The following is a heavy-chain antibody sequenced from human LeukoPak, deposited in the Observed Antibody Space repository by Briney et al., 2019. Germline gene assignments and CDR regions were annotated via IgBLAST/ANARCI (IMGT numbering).Heavy chain of an antibody. CDR2: ISAYNGNT. V-gene: IGHV1-18*01. Sequence: ASVKVSCKASGYTFTSYGISWLRQAPGQGLEWMGWISAYNGNTNDAQKLQGRVTMTTETSTSTAYMERRSLRSDDTAVYYCARFRGAYDSSGYYNNYWGQGTLVTVSS. CDR3: ARFRGAYDSSGYYNNY. D-gene: IGHD3-22*01. CDR1: GYTFTSYG. J-gene: IGHJ4*02.